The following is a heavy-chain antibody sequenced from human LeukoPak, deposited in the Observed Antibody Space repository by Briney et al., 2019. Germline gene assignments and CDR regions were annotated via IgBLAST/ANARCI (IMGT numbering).Heavy chain of an antibody. J-gene: IGHJ4*02. CDR1: GFTFDDYA. D-gene: IGHD2-2*01. CDR3: AKDLGYCSSTSCPQGLDY. V-gene: IGHV3-9*01. CDR2: ISWNSGSI. Sequence: GRSLRLSCAASGFTFDDYAMHWVRQAPGKGLEWVSGISWNSGSIGYADSVKGRFTISRDNAKNFLYLQMNSLRAEDTALYYCAKDLGYCSSTSCPQGLDYWGQGTLVTVSS.